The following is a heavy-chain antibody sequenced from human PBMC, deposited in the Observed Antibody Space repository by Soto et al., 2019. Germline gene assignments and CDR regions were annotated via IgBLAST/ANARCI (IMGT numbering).Heavy chain of an antibody. V-gene: IGHV1-69*13. Sequence: SVKVSCKASGGTFSSYRINWVRQAPGQGLEWMGGIIPIFGTANYAQKFQGRVTITADESTSTAYMELSSLRSEDTAVYYCARSLYSSSSSSHYSGMVVWGQGTTVTVSS. D-gene: IGHD6-6*01. CDR1: GGTFSSYR. CDR2: IIPIFGTA. J-gene: IGHJ6*02. CDR3: ARSLYSSSSSSHYSGMVV.